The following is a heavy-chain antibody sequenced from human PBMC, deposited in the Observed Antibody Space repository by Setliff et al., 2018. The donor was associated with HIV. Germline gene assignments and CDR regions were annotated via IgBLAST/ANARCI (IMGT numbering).Heavy chain of an antibody. J-gene: IGHJ4*02. Sequence: ASVKVSCKASGYTFTAYYMHWVRQAPGQGLEWMGWINPRSGGTNYAQKFQGTVTMTTDTSTSTVYMELSSLRSEDTAMYYCARAIYSGYYYREFDYWGQGTLVTVSS. D-gene: IGHD5-12*01. CDR2: INPRSGGT. V-gene: IGHV1-2*02. CDR3: ARAIYSGYYYREFDY. CDR1: GYTFTAYY.